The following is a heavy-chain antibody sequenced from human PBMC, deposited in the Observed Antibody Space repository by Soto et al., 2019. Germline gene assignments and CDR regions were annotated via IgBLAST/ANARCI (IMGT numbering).Heavy chain of an antibody. D-gene: IGHD3-10*01. V-gene: IGHV4-61*01. J-gene: IGHJ4*02. CDR1: GGSVSNGMYY. CDR3: ARGPVLDGSGSYSD. CDR2: VYFTGTT. Sequence: KPSETLSLTCTVSGGSVSNGMYYWSWIRQPPGKGLEWIGNVYFTGTTIYNPSLKSRVTMSVDTYKDQFFLKLTSVTAADTAVYYCARGPVLDGSGSYSDWGQGTLVTVSS.